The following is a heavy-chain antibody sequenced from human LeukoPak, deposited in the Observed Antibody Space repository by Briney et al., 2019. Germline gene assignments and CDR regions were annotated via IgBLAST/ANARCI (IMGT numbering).Heavy chain of an antibody. CDR3: AKGGRYGDYRASLDY. CDR1: GFTFSSYG. J-gene: IGHJ4*02. V-gene: IGHV3-30*02. CDR2: IRYDGSNK. D-gene: IGHD4-17*01. Sequence: PGGSLRLSCAASGFTFSSYGMHWVRQAPGKGLEWVAFIRYDGSNKYYADSVKGRFTISRDNSKNTLYLQMNSLRAEDTAVYYCAKGGRYGDYRASLDYWGQGTLVTVSS.